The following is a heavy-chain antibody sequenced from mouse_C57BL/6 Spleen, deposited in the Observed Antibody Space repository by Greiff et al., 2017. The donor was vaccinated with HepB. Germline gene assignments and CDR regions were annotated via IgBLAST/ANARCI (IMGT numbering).Heavy chain of an antibody. CDR1: GYTFTDYY. D-gene: IGHD2-5*01. CDR2: INPNNGGT. J-gene: IGHJ4*01. Sequence: EVQLQQSGPELVKPGASVKISCKASGYTFTDYYMNWVKQSHGKSLEWIGDINPNNGGTSYNQKFKGKATLTVDKSSSTAYMELRSLTSEDSAVYYCARLGPYYSNYGRVDYWGQGTSVTVSS. CDR3: ARLGPYYSNYGRVDY. V-gene: IGHV1-26*01.